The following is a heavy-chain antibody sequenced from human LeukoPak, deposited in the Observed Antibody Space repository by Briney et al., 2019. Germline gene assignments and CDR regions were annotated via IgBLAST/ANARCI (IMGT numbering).Heavy chain of an antibody. CDR2: TYYRSKWYN. CDR1: GDSVSSNSAA. J-gene: IGHJ5*02. Sequence: SQTLSLTCALSGDSVSSNSAAWNWIRQSPSRGLEWLGRTYYRSKWYNDYAVSVKSRITINPDTSKNQFSLQLNSVTPEDTAVYYCARSSSSWYRRWFDPWGQGTLVTVSS. CDR3: ARSSSSWYRRWFDP. D-gene: IGHD6-13*01. V-gene: IGHV6-1*01.